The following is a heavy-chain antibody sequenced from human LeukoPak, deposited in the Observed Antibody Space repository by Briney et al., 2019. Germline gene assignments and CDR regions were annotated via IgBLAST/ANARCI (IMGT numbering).Heavy chain of an antibody. V-gene: IGHV4-59*01. J-gene: IGHJ4*02. CDR2: IYDSGST. Sequence: SETLSLTCTVSGGSISSYYWNWIRQPPVKGLEWIGYIYDSGSTNYNPSLKSRITISIDTSKNQFSLKLSSVTAADTAVYYCAREGSRTYSGSYRAFDYWGQGTLVTVSS. D-gene: IGHD1-26*01. CDR3: AREGSRTYSGSYRAFDY. CDR1: GGSISSYY.